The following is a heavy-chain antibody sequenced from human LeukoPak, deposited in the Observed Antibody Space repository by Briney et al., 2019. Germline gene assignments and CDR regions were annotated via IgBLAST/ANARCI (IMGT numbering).Heavy chain of an antibody. CDR1: GFTFGSFA. D-gene: IGHD3-22*01. Sequence: GGSLRLSCAASGFTFGSFAMTWVRQTPEKGLEWVAVISGSGDTTNYADSLQGRFTISRDNSINKLYLQMDSLRVDDTAVYYCAKEGDYDSSGYYYWGQGTLVTVSS. CDR3: AKEGDYDSSGYYY. V-gene: IGHV3-23*01. J-gene: IGHJ4*02. CDR2: ISGSGDTT.